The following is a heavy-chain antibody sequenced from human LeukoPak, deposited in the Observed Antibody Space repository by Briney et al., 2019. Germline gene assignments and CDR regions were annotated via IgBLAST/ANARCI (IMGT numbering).Heavy chain of an antibody. CDR1: GFTFDTFA. D-gene: IGHD3-22*01. J-gene: IGHJ4*02. Sequence: GGSLRLSCVASGFTFDTFAMNWVRQAPGKGLEWVSYISSSGSTIYYADSVKGRFTISRDNAKNSLYLQMNSLRAEDTAVYYCARSNYDSSGYYYGWGSYYFDYWGQGTLVTVSS. CDR2: ISSSGSTI. V-gene: IGHV3-48*03. CDR3: ARSNYDSSGYYYGWGSYYFDY.